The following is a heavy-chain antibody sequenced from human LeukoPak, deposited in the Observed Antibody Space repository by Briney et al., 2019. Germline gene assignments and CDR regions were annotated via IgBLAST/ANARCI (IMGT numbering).Heavy chain of an antibody. J-gene: IGHJ3*02. D-gene: IGHD3-9*01. Sequence: GSLRLSCAASGFTFSNYNMNWIRQPPGKGLEWIGEINHSGSTNYNPSLKSRVTISVDTSKNQFSLKLSSVTAADTAMYYCARPRYFDWSMGAFDIWGQGTMVTVSS. CDR2: INHSGST. CDR1: GFTFSNYN. V-gene: IGHV4-34*01. CDR3: ARPRYFDWSMGAFDI.